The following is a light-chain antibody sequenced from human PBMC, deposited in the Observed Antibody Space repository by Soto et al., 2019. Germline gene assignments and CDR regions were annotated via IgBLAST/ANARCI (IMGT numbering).Light chain of an antibody. CDR1: SSDVGGYNY. CDR3: SSYAGSNNVV. CDR2: EVS. J-gene: IGLJ3*02. Sequence: QSVLTQPPSASGSPGQSVTISCTGTSSDVGGYNYVSWYQQHPGQAPKLTIYEVSKRPSGVPDRFSGSKSGNTASLTVSGLQAEEEADYYCSSYAGSNNVVLGGGTKLTVL. V-gene: IGLV2-8*01.